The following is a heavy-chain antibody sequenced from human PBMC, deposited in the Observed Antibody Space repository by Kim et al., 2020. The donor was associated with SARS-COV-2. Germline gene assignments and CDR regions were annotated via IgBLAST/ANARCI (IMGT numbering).Heavy chain of an antibody. V-gene: IGHV4-31*03. Sequence: SETLSLTCTVSGGSISSGGYYWSWIRQHPGKGLAWIGYIYYSGRTYYNSSLKSRVTKSVDTSKNQFSLKLSSVTAADTAVYYCARGRITICVVVTEFDYWDHGTQVTVSS. D-gene: IGHD3-3*01. CDR1: GGSISSGGYY. J-gene: IGHJ4*01. CDR3: ARGRITICVVVTEFDY. CDR2: IYYSGRT.